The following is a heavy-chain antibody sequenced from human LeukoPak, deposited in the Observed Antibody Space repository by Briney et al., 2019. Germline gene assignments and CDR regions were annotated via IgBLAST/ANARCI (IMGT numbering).Heavy chain of an antibody. J-gene: IGHJ4*02. V-gene: IGHV4-39*01. CDR3: ARRGYGYYYDY. CDR2: IYYSGST. D-gene: IGHD5-18*01. CDR1: GGSISSSSYY. Sequence: SETLSLTCTVSGGSISSSSYYWGWIRQPPGKGLEWIGTIYYSGSTYYNPSPKSRVTISVDTSKNQFSLKLSSVTAADTAVYYCARRGYGYYYDYWGQGTLVTVSS.